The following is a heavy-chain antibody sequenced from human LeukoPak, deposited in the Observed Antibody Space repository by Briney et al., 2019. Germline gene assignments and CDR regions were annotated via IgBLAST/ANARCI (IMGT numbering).Heavy chain of an antibody. V-gene: IGHV1-2*02. J-gene: IGHJ4*02. D-gene: IGHD6-19*01. CDR1: GYTFTGYY. CDR2: INPNSGGT. CDR3: ARDEPQWLEDFDY. Sequence: ASVKVSCKASGYTFTGYYMHWVRQAPGQGLEWMGWINPNSGGTNYAQKFQGRITVTRDTSISTAYMELSRLRSDDTAVYYCARDEPQWLEDFDYWGQGTLVTVSS.